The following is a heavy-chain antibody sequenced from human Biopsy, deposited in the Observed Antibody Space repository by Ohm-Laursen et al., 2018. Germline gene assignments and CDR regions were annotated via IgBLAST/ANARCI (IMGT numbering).Heavy chain of an antibody. Sequence: PSVKVSCKLSGYTFAGYYLHWVRQAPGHGLEWMGWINPNSGNANYAQSFQGRLTVTRDTSISTAYMELTSLTFDDTAIYYFARVPAYPSIDGYYGLDLWGQGTTVIVSS. J-gene: IGHJ6*02. CDR3: ARVPAYPSIDGYYGLDL. CDR2: INPNSGNA. D-gene: IGHD3-9*01. V-gene: IGHV1-2*02. CDR1: GYTFAGYY.